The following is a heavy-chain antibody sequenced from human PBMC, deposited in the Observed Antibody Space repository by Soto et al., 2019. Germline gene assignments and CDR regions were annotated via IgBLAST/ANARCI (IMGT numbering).Heavy chain of an antibody. CDR2: INPNSGGT. CDR1: GYTFTGYY. D-gene: IGHD1-26*01. CDR3: ARDHKPGGSLDY. J-gene: IGHJ4*02. V-gene: IGHV1-2*02. Sequence: AASVKVSCKASGYTFTGYYMHWVRQAPGQGLEWMGWINPNSGGTNYAQKFQGRVTMTRDTSISTAYMELSRLRSDDTAVYYCARDHKPGGSLDYWGQGTLVTVSS.